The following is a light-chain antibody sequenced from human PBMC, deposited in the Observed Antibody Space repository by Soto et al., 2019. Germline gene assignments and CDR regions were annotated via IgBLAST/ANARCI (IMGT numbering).Light chain of an antibody. CDR2: GAS. J-gene: IGKJ5*01. CDR1: QSVSSSY. V-gene: IGKV3-20*01. Sequence: ETVLTQSPGTLSLSPGERATLSCRASQSVSSSYLAWYQQKPGQAPRLLIYGASSRATGIPGRVSGSGSGTDFTLTISRLEPGDFAVDYWQQYCSSPPNTVGQGTRLEIK. CDR3: QQYCSSPPNT.